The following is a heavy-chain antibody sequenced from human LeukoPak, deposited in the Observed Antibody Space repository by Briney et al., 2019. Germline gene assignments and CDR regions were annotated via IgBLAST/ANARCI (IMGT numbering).Heavy chain of an antibody. CDR3: ATWRSEMQPWGTSQM. V-gene: IGHV3-21*01. CDR2: ISTSSSYI. Sequence: PGGSLRLSCAASGFTFDDYAMHWVRQAPGKGLEWVSSISTSSSYIYYSDSVRGRFTISRDNAKNSLYLQMSNLRVEDTAVYFCATWRSEMQPWGTSQMWGQGTRVTVSS. J-gene: IGHJ4*02. CDR1: GFTFDDYA. D-gene: IGHD3-10*01.